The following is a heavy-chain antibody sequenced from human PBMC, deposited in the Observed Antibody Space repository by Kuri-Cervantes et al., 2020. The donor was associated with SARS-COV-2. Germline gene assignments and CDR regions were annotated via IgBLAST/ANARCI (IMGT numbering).Heavy chain of an antibody. V-gene: IGHV3-33*08. CDR3: ARSLYGGTSWYYGMDV. CDR2: IWYDGSNK. CDR1: GFTFSSYA. Sequence: GESLKISCAASGFTFSSYAVHWVRQAPGKGLEWVAVIWYDGSNKYHADSVKGRFTISRDNSKNTLYLQMNSLRAEDTAVYYWARSLYGGTSWYYGMDVWGQGTTVTVSS. D-gene: IGHD4-23*01. J-gene: IGHJ6*02.